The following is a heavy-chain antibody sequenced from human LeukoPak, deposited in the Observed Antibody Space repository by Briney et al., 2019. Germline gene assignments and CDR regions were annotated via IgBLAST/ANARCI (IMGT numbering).Heavy chain of an antibody. CDR2: MYHSGNT. D-gene: IGHD1-1*01. CDR1: GYSISSGYY. Sequence: SETLSLTCAVSGYSISSGYYWGWIRQPPGKGLEWIGNMYHSGNTFYNASLKSRVTISVDTSKNQFSLKLSSVTAADTAVYYCARRIGTSYFYYWGQGTLVTVSS. J-gene: IGHJ4*02. CDR3: ARRIGTSYFYY. V-gene: IGHV4-38-2*01.